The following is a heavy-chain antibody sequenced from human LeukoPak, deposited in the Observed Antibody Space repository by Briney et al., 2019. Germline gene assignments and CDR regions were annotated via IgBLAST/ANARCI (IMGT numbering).Heavy chain of an antibody. V-gene: IGHV4-39*07. CDR3: ARARRVKRWLQLLMRPLYYYYYMDV. D-gene: IGHD5-24*01. CDR1: SGSISTSNYY. Sequence: SETLSLTCTVSSGSISTSNYYWGWVRQPPGKALEWIGNIFYSGSTYYSPSLKSRVTISLDTSRNQFSLKLSSVTAADTAVYYCARARRVKRWLQLLMRPLYYYYYMDVWGKGTTVTVSS. CDR2: IFYSGST. J-gene: IGHJ6*03.